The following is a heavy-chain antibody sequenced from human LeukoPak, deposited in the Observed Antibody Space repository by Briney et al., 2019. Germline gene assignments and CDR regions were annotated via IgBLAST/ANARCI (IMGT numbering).Heavy chain of an antibody. CDR3: ARWGFTRYCSGGSCYGGDY. J-gene: IGHJ4*02. V-gene: IGHV4-31*03. Sequence: NLSLTCTVSGGSISSGGYYWSWIRQHPGKGLEWIGFIYGSGSTYYKSSLKSRVTISVDTSKNQFSLKLTSVTAADTAVYYCARWGFTRYCSGGSCYGGDYWGQGTLASVPS. CDR2: IYGSGST. D-gene: IGHD2-15*01. CDR1: GGSISSGGYY.